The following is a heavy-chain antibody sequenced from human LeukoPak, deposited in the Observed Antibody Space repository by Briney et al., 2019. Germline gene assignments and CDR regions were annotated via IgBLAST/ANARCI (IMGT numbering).Heavy chain of an antibody. J-gene: IGHJ4*02. D-gene: IGHD3-10*01. Sequence: GGSLRLSCTASGFTFGDYAMSWVRQAPGKGLEWVGVISSKAYGGTTEYAASVKGSFTISRDDTKSIAYLQMNSLKTEDTAVYYCTRDLGLLWFGELLGFDYWGQGTLVT. CDR2: ISSKAYGGTT. CDR1: GFTFGDYA. V-gene: IGHV3-49*04. CDR3: TRDLGLLWFGELLGFDY.